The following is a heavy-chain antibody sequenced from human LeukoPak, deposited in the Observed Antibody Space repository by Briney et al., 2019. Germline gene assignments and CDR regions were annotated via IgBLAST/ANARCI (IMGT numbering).Heavy chain of an antibody. CDR1: GYSFTSYW. D-gene: IGHD2-21*02. CDR2: IYPGDSDT. V-gene: IGHV5-51*01. Sequence: GESLKISCKGSGYSFTSYWIGWVRQMPGKGLEWMGIIYPGDSDTRYSPSFQGQVTISADKSISTAYLQWSSLKASDTAVYYCARQRMVATGFWDYWGQGTLVTVSS. J-gene: IGHJ4*02. CDR3: ARQRMVATGFWDY.